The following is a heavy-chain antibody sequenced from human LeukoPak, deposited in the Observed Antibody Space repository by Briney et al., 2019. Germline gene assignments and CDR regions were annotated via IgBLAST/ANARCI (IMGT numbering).Heavy chain of an antibody. V-gene: IGHV1-46*01. CDR2: INPSGGST. J-gene: IGHJ5*02. D-gene: IGHD1-26*01. CDR1: GYTFTSYY. Sequence: RASVKVSCKASGYTFTSYYMHWVRQAPGQGLEWMGIINPSGGSTSYAQKLQGRVTMTTDTSTSTAYMELRSLRSDDTAVYYCATKKWELTSWGQGTLVTVSS. CDR3: ATKKWELTS.